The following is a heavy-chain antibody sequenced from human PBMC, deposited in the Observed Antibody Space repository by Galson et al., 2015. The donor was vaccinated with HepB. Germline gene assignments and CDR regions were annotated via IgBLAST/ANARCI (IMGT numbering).Heavy chain of an antibody. CDR2: INWNGGST. Sequence: SLRLSCAASGFTFDDYGMNWVRQAPGKGLEWVSYINWNGGSTGYADSVKGRFTISRDNAKNSLYLQMNSLRAEDTALYHCARGLYYMDVWGKGTTVTVSS. CDR1: GFTFDDYG. V-gene: IGHV3-20*01. J-gene: IGHJ6*03. CDR3: ARGLYYMDV.